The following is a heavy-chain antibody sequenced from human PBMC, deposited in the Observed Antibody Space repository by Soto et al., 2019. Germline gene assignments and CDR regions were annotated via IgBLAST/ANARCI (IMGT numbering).Heavy chain of an antibody. CDR2: ISPEFGGT. CDR3: AIRYYDSSGYYLPFDY. CDR1: GYSFTDYD. D-gene: IGHD3-22*01. J-gene: IGHJ4*02. V-gene: IGHV1-2*02. Sequence: ASVKVSCKTSGYSFTDYDINWVRQATGQGLEWMGWISPEFGGTNYAKPFQGRVTMTRDTSISTAYMELSSLRSDDTAVYYCAIRYYDSSGYYLPFDYWGQGTLVTVSS.